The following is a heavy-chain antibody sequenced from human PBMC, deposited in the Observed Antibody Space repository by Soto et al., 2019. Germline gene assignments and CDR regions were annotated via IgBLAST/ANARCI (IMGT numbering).Heavy chain of an antibody. CDR2: ISGYNGDT. CDR3: AKNGQPPYYYYGLDV. CDR1: GYTFTRYG. V-gene: IGHV1-18*01. D-gene: IGHD2-8*01. J-gene: IGHJ6*02. Sequence: QGHLVQSGAEVKKPGTSVKVSCKASGYTFTRYGISWVRQAPGQGLEMMGWISGYNGDTNYAQNLQGRVSMTIDTSTSTAYMELRRLTSDETAVYYCAKNGQPPYYYYGLDVWGQGPTVTVSS.